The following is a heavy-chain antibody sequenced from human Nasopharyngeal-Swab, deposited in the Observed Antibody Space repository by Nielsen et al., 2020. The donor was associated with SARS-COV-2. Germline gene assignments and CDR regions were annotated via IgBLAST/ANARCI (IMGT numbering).Heavy chain of an antibody. CDR3: ARASPIVVVVAASWFDP. J-gene: IGHJ5*02. V-gene: IGHV1-8*01. Sequence: ASVKVSCKAAGYTFTSYDINWVRQATGQGLEWMGWMNPDSGNTGYVQKFQGRVTMTRNTSISTASMELSSLRSEDTAVYYCARASPIVVVVAASWFDPWGQGTLVTVSS. CDR1: GYTFTSYD. CDR2: MNPDSGNT. D-gene: IGHD2-15*01.